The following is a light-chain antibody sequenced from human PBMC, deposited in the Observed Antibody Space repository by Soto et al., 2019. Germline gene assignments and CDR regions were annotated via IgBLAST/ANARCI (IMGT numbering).Light chain of an antibody. CDR2: LNSDGSH. V-gene: IGLV4-69*01. Sequence: QLVLTQSPSAAASLGASVKLTCTLSSGHSSYAIAWHQQQPEKGPRFLMKLNSDGSHSKGDGISDRFSGSSSGAERYLTISSLQSADEADYYCQTWGADSVIFGGGTKVTVL. J-gene: IGLJ2*01. CDR3: QTWGADSVI. CDR1: SGHSSYA.